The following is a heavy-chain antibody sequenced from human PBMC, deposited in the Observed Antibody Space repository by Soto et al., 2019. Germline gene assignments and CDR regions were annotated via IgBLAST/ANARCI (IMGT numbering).Heavy chain of an antibody. D-gene: IGHD6-13*01. CDR3: AKNLAAGDY. V-gene: IGHV1-46*01. Sequence: ASVKVSCKASGYAFINYYIHWVRRAPGQGLEWMGIFNPTSGSTNYAQKNQGRVTLTMDTSTRTVYMELSSLRFDDTTVYYCAKNLAAGDYWGQGTLVTVSS. CDR1: GYAFINYY. J-gene: IGHJ4*02. CDR2: FNPTSGST.